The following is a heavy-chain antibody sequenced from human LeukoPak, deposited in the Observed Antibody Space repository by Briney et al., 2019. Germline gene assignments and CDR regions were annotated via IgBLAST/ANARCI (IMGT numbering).Heavy chain of an antibody. CDR2: IIPIFGTA. V-gene: IGHV1-69*13. CDR3: ARSLGPHPTLYSFDY. CDR1: GGTFSSYA. D-gene: IGHD2-15*01. Sequence: SVKVSRKASGGTFSSYAISWVRQAPGQGLEWMGGIIPIFGTANYAQKFQGRVTITADESTSTAYMELSSLRSEDTAVYYCARSLGPHPTLYSFDYWGQGTLVTVSS. J-gene: IGHJ4*02.